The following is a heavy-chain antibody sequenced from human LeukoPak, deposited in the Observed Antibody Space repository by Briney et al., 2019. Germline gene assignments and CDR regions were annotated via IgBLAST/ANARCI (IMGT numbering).Heavy chain of an antibody. CDR3: ASEAYYYDSSGYYLGSLDY. D-gene: IGHD3-22*01. V-gene: IGHV3-21*01. Sequence: GGSLRLSCAASGFTFSSYSMNWVRQATGKGLEWVSSISSSSSYIYYADSVKGRFTISRDIAKNSLYLQMNGLRAEDTAVYYCASEAYYYDSSGYYLGSLDYWGQGTLVTVSS. CDR1: GFTFSSYS. J-gene: IGHJ4*02. CDR2: ISSSSSYI.